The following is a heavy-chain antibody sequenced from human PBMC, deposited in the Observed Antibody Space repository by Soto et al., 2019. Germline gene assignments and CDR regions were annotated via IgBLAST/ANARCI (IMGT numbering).Heavy chain of an antibody. CDR2: IYSGGST. V-gene: IGHV3-66*01. Sequence: GGSLRLSCAASGFTVSSNYMSWVRQAPGKGLEWVSVIYSGGSTYYADSVKGRFTISRDNSKNTLYLQMNSLRAEDTAVYYCARAVAGRYSSSWYISRYFDYWGQGTLVTVSS. D-gene: IGHD6-13*01. CDR1: GFTVSSNY. J-gene: IGHJ4*02. CDR3: ARAVAGRYSSSWYISRYFDY.